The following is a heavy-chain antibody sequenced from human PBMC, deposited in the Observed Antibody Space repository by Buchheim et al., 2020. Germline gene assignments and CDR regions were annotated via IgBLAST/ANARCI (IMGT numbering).Heavy chain of an antibody. CDR2: IYYSGST. D-gene: IGHD3-10*01. J-gene: IGHJ5*02. CDR1: GGPIGGGGYY. CDR3: ARDHIYGSGIWFDP. V-gene: IGHV4-31*03. Sequence: FQLKDSGQGWLNLSQTLSFTGPVLGGPIGGGGYYWTWIRQNPGKGLEWIGYIYYSGSTNSNPSLKSRVTISVDPFNNYFSLKLSSVTAADTAVYYCARDHIYGSGIWFDPWGQGTL.